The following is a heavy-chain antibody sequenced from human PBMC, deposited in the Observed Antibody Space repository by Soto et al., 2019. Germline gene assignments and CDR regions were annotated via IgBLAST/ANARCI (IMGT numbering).Heavy chain of an antibody. CDR2: IYPGASDI. CDR1: GYTFIYFW. Sequence: LGESLKISCQASGYTFIYFWVAWVRQVPGKGLEWMGVIYPGASDIRYSPSFEGHVTISADKSTNTAYLQWSSLEAAETAIYYCARKVTSRRSDYGAFDFSGPGTLVTVS. V-gene: IGHV5-51*01. CDR3: ARKVTSRRSDYGAFDF. D-gene: IGHD1-26*01. J-gene: IGHJ4*02.